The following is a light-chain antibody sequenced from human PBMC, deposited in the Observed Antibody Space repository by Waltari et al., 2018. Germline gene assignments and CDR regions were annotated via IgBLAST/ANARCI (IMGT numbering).Light chain of an antibody. CDR2: KAS. J-gene: IGKJ1*01. V-gene: IGKV1-12*01. CDR1: QRISSW. CDR3: LQYSSSPWT. Sequence: DIQMTQSPSSLSASVGDTVTITCRASQRISSWLAWYQQKPGEVPKLLIYKASSLQNGGPSRFSGSGSGTDFTLTISSLQPEDFATYYCLQYSSSPWTFGQGTKVEIK.